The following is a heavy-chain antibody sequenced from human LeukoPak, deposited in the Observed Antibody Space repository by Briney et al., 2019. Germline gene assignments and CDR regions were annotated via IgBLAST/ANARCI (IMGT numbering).Heavy chain of an antibody. CDR1: GGSISSYH. CDR3: ARSVSWGLLVRDDAFDI. CDR2: IHYSGST. V-gene: IGHV4-59*08. D-gene: IGHD2-21*01. Sequence: SEPLSLTCTVSGGSISSYHWIWIRQPPGKGLEWIGYIHYSGSTNYNPSLKSRVTTSVDTSKKQFSLKLRSVTAADTAVYYCARSVSWGLLVRDDAFDIWGQGTMVTVSS. J-gene: IGHJ3*02.